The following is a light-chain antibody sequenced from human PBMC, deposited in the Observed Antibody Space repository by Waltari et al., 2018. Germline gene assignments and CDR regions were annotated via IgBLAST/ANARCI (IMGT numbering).Light chain of an antibody. CDR2: WAS. J-gene: IGKJ1*01. CDR1: QSVLSSSDNKNY. Sequence: DIVMTQSPDSLAVSLGERATINCKSSQSVLSSSDNKNYLGWYQQKPGQLPNLLIYWASTRESGVPDRFSGSGSGTDFTLTISSLQAEDVAVYYCQQYYNTPQTFGQGTKVEIK. V-gene: IGKV4-1*01. CDR3: QQYYNTPQT.